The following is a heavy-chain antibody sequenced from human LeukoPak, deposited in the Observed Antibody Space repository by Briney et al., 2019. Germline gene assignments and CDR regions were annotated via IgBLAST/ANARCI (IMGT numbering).Heavy chain of an antibody. J-gene: IGHJ4*02. D-gene: IGHD4-23*01. CDR3: ARMGLDDYGFNSLYFDY. Sequence: SGPTLLKPTQTLTLTFTFSGFSPNSHGVGVGWIRQPPGKALEWLPRIDWDDDKFYSTSLKTRLTISKDTSKTQLVLRMTNMDPVDTATYFCARMGLDDYGFNSLYFDYWGQGTLVTVSS. CDR2: IDWDDDK. V-gene: IGHV2-70*04. CDR1: GFSPNSHGVG.